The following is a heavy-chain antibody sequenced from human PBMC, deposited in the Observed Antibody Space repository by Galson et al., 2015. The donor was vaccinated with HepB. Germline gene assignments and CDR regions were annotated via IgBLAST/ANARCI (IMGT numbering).Heavy chain of an antibody. Sequence: QSGAEVKKPGESLKISCKGSGYSFTSYWIGWVRQMPGKGLEWMGIIYPGDSDTRYSPSFQGQVTISADKSIGTAYLQWSSLKASDTAMYYCARRGAGIVVVAAEGAFDIWGQGTMVTVSS. J-gene: IGHJ3*02. CDR2: IYPGDSDT. CDR1: GYSFTSYW. CDR3: ARRGAGIVVVAAEGAFDI. V-gene: IGHV5-51*01. D-gene: IGHD2-15*01.